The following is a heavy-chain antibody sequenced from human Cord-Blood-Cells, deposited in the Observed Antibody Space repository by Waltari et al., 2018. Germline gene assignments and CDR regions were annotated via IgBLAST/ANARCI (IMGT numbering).Heavy chain of an antibody. CDR3: ARVDSSGYYYFAFDI. CDR2: IYYSGST. J-gene: IGHJ3*02. CDR1: GGSISSSSYY. D-gene: IGHD3-22*01. Sequence: QLQLQESGPGLVKPSETLSLTCTVSGGSISSSSYYWGWIRQPPGNGLEWIGSIYYSGSTYYNPSLKSRVTISVDTSKNQFSLKLSSVTAADTAVYYCARVDSSGYYYFAFDIWGQGTMVTVSS. V-gene: IGHV4-39*01.